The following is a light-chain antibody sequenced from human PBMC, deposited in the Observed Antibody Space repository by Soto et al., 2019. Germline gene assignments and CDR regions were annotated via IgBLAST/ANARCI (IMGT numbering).Light chain of an antibody. Sequence: SYELTQPPSVSVAPGQTAGITCVGNNIESKSVHWYQQRPGQAPVLVLYNDGNRPSGIPERLSGSNSGSTATLTISSVEASDEADYFCQVWDISSDQYLFGPGTKVTVL. V-gene: IGLV3-21*02. CDR1: NIESKS. J-gene: IGLJ1*01. CDR3: QVWDISSDQYL. CDR2: NDG.